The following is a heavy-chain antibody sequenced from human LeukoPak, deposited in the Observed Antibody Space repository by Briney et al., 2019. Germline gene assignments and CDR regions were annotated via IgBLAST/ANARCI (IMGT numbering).Heavy chain of an antibody. Sequence: ASVKVSCKASGYTFTSYAMNWVRQAPGQGLEWMGWINTNTGNPTYAQGFTGRFVFSLDTSVSTAYLQISSLKAEDTAVYYCARDNPHRYYYDSSGYSNWFDPWAREPWSPSPQ. J-gene: IGHJ5*02. V-gene: IGHV7-4-1*02. CDR3: ARDNPHRYYYDSSGYSNWFDP. CDR2: INTNTGNP. CDR1: GYTFTSYA. D-gene: IGHD3-22*01.